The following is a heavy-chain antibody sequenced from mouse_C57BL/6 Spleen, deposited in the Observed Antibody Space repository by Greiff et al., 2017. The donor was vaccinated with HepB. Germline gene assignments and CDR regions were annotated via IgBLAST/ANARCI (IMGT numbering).Heavy chain of an antibody. V-gene: IGHV1-82*01. CDR3: ARSGTGYFDY. Sequence: QVQLQQSGPELVKPGASVKISCKASGYAFSSSWMNWVKQRPGKGLEWIGRIYPGDGATNYNGKFKGKATLTADKSSSTAYMQLSSPTSEDSAVYFCARSGTGYFDYWGQGTTLTVSS. J-gene: IGHJ2*01. CDR1: GYAFSSSW. D-gene: IGHD4-1*01. CDR2: IYPGDGAT.